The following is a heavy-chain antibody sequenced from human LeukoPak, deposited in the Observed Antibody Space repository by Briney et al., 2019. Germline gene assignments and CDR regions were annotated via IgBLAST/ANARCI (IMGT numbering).Heavy chain of an antibody. CDR1: GGTFSSYA. J-gene: IGHJ4*02. D-gene: IGHD6-13*01. V-gene: IGHV1-69*05. CDR2: IIPIFGTA. CDR3: ARAGATIAAAGPPTV. Sequence: GASVKVSCKASGGTFSSYAISWVRQAPGQGLEWMGGIIPIFGTANYAQKFQGRVTITTDESTSTAYMELSSLRSEDTAVYYRARAGATIAAAGPPTVWGQGTLVTVSS.